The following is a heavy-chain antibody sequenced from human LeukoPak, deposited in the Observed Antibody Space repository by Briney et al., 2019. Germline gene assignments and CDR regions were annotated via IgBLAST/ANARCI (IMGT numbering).Heavy chain of an antibody. V-gene: IGHV3-33*06. CDR2: IWYDGSNK. CDR1: GFTFSSYG. Sequence: GGSLRLSCAASGFTFSSYGMHWGRQAPGKGLEGVAVIWYDGSNKYYADSVTGRFTISRDNSKNTLYLQMNSLRAEDTAVYYCAKEEGFSSSQPVAYWGQGTLVTVSS. CDR3: AKEEGFSSSQPVAY. J-gene: IGHJ4*02. D-gene: IGHD6-6*01.